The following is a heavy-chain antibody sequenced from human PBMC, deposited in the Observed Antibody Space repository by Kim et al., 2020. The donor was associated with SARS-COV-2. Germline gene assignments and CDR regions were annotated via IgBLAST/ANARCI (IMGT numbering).Heavy chain of an antibody. Sequence: GGSLRLSCAASGFTFSSYEMNWVRQAPGKGLEWVSYISSSGSTIYYADSVKGRFTISRDNAKNSLYLQMNSLRAEDTAVYYCAGVRNYYDSSGYYPTDAFDIWGQGTMVTVSS. J-gene: IGHJ3*02. V-gene: IGHV3-48*03. D-gene: IGHD3-22*01. CDR2: ISSSGSTI. CDR1: GFTFSSYE. CDR3: AGVRNYYDSSGYYPTDAFDI.